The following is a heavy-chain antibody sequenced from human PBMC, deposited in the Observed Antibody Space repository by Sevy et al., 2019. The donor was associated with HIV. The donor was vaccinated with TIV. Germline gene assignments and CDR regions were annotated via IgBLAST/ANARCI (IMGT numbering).Heavy chain of an antibody. CDR3: ARDLEFYDYGDYGPAFMPDY. D-gene: IGHD4-17*01. CDR1: GFTFSTYG. CDR2: IWLDGSNK. J-gene: IGHJ4*02. V-gene: IGHV3-33*01. Sequence: GGSLRLSCAASGFTFSTYGMHWVRQAPGKGLEWVAVIWLDGSNKYLADSVKGRFTISEDIAKNTLHLQMNSLGAEDTAVYYCARDLEFYDYGDYGPAFMPDYWGQGTLVTVSS.